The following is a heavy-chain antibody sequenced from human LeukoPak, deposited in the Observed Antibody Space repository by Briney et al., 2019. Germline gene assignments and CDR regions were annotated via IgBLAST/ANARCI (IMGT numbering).Heavy chain of an antibody. CDR1: GYTFTSYD. J-gene: IGHJ4*02. D-gene: IGHD3-10*01. CDR3: AKDRATRERITMDD. CDR2: MNPNSGNT. Sequence: EASVKVSCKASGYTFTSYDINWVRQATGQGLEWMGWMNPNSGNTGYAQKFQGRVTMTRNTSISTAYMELNSLRAEDTAVYYCAKDRATRERITMDDWGQGTLVTVSS. V-gene: IGHV1-8*01.